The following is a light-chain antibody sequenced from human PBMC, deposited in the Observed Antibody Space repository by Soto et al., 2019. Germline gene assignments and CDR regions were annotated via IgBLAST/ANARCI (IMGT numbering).Light chain of an antibody. CDR1: SSDVGGYKF. J-gene: IGLJ1*01. V-gene: IGLV2-14*01. CDR3: TSYRSGTTRA. CDR2: EVT. Sequence: SLLTQPSYLTVTPGQSITLSCPGTSSDVGGYKFVSWLQHHPGKAPKLMIYEVTNRPSGVPDRFSGSKSGNTASLTISGLQAEDEDDYYCTSYRSGTTRAFGPVTEAPVL.